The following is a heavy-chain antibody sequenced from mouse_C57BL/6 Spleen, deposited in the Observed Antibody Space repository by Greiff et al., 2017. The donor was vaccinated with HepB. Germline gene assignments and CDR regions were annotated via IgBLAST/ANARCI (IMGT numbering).Heavy chain of an antibody. CDR1: GFTFSDYG. CDR3: ARNTIAY. CDR2: ISSGSSTI. Sequence: EVQLQQSGGGLVKPGGSLKLSCAASGFTFSDYGMHWVRQAPEKGLEWVAYISSGSSTIYYADTVKGRFTISRDNAKNTLFLQMTSLRSEDTAMYYCARNTIAYWGQGTLVTVSA. J-gene: IGHJ3*01. V-gene: IGHV5-17*01.